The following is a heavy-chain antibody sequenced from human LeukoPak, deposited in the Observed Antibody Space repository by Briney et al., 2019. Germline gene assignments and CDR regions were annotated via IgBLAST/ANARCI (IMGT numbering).Heavy chain of an antibody. CDR1: GGSISSGDYY. D-gene: IGHD2-2*01. CDR3: ARVYCSSTSCLFGY. CDR2: IYYSGST. V-gene: IGHV4-30-4*01. Sequence: PSETLSLTCTVSGGSISSGDYYWSWIRQPPGKGLEWIGYIYYSGSTYYNPSLKSRVTISADTSKNQFSLKLSSVTAADTAVYYCARVYCSSTSCLFGYWGQGTLVTVSS. J-gene: IGHJ4*02.